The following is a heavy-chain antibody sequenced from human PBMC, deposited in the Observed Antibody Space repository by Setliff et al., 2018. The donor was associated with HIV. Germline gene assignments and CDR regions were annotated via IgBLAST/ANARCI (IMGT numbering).Heavy chain of an antibody. D-gene: IGHD3-16*01. CDR3: AKQGYADSLYAFDV. V-gene: IGHV4-59*08. Sequence: SETLSLTCTVSGGSISSYYWSWIRQPPGKGLEWIGYINYSGSTNYNPSLQSRVTITVDTSKNQFSLNLNSVTATDTAVYYCAKQGYADSLYAFDVWGQGTMVTVSS. CDR2: INYSGST. J-gene: IGHJ3*01. CDR1: GGSISSYY.